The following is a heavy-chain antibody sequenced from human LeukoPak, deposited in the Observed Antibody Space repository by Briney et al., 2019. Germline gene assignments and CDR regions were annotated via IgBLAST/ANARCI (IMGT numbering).Heavy chain of an antibody. CDR3: ARRIAVAPHLTSFDY. CDR1: GGSISSSSYY. Sequence: SETLSLTCTVSGGSISSSSYYWGWIRQPPGKGLEWIGSIYYSGSTYYNPSLKSRVTISVDTSKNQFSLKLSSVTAADTAVYYCARRIAVAPHLTSFDYWGQGTLVTVSS. D-gene: IGHD6-13*01. V-gene: IGHV4-39*01. CDR2: IYYSGST. J-gene: IGHJ4*02.